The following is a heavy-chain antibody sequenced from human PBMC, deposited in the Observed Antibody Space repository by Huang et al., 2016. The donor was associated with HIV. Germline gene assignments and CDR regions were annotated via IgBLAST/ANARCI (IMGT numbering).Heavy chain of an antibody. Sequence: QVQLVQSRVEVKKPGASVKVSCKASGYTFTNFAITWVRQAPGQGLEWMGWMNTYNGNTNYVQKFQGRVTMTTDTSSTTAYLEVRSLKSEDTAVYYCARQGFGRSDAFDIWGQGTMVTVSS. J-gene: IGHJ3*02. CDR2: MNTYNGNT. D-gene: IGHD3-10*01. CDR1: GYTFTNFA. CDR3: ARQGFGRSDAFDI. V-gene: IGHV1-18*01.